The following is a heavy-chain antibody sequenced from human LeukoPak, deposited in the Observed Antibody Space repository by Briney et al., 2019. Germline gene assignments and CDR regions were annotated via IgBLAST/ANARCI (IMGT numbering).Heavy chain of an antibody. Sequence: PGRSLRLSCAASGFTFSTYGMHWVRQAPGKGLEWVAFIWSDGSNNYCADSVKGRFTISRDNSKNTLYLQMNTLRAEDTALYYCAREPGLFYFDYWGQGSLATVSS. J-gene: IGHJ4*02. V-gene: IGHV3-33*08. CDR1: GFTFSTYG. D-gene: IGHD6-25*01. CDR3: AREPGLFYFDY. CDR2: IWSDGSNN.